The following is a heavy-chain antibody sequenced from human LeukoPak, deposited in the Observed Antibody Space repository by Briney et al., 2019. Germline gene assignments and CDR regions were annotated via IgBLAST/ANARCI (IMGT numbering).Heavy chain of an antibody. CDR3: VKASGVVDFDY. D-gene: IGHD3-22*01. Sequence: PGGSLRLSCSASGFTFSSYAMHWVRQAPGKGLEYVSAISSNGGSTYYADSVKGRFTISRDNSKNTLYLQMSSLRAEDTAVYYCVKASGVVDFDYWGQGTLVTVSS. CDR2: ISSNGGST. CDR1: GFTFSSYA. V-gene: IGHV3-64D*06. J-gene: IGHJ4*02.